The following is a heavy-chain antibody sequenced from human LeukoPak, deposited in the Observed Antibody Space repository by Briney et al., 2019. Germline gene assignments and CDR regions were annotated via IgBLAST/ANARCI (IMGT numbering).Heavy chain of an antibody. J-gene: IGHJ4*02. CDR1: GFIFSNYA. Sequence: GGSLRLSCAASGFIFSNYAMSWVRQAPGKGLEWVSVISGGGSNTYCADSVKGRFTISRDNSKKTLYLQMNSLRAEDTAIYYCAKGTWIGSRNYYEASRYFDYWGQGTLVTVSS. CDR2: ISGGGSNT. D-gene: IGHD3-10*01. V-gene: IGHV3-23*01. CDR3: AKGTWIGSRNYYEASRYFDY.